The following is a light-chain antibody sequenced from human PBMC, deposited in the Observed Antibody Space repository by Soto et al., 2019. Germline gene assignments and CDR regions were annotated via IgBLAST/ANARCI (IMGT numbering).Light chain of an antibody. CDR2: KAS. J-gene: IGKJ4*01. V-gene: IGKV1-5*03. Sequence: DIQMTQSPSTLSASVGDRVTITCRASQSISSWLAWYQQKPGKAPNLLIYKASNLKSGVTSRFSGSGSGTEFPTTNSSVQAYYFATYYCQQYKSYPLTFGGGTKVDIK. CDR1: QSISSW. CDR3: QQYKSYPLT.